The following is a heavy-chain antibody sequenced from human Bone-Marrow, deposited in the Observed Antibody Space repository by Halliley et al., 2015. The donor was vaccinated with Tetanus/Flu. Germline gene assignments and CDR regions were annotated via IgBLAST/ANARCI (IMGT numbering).Heavy chain of an antibody. CDR2: IYHSGTT. D-gene: IGHD6-13*01. J-gene: IGHJ4*02. CDR3: ARGGVRYARSWYGY. CDR1: GYSISSGYY. Sequence: TLSLTCAVSGYSISSGYYRGCLQQPPGKGLEWMGTIYHSGTTYYNPSIKSRVTRSVGTSKNHFSLKLSSVTAADTAVFYCARGGVRYARSWYGYWGQGTLVTVPS. V-gene: IGHV4-38-2*01.